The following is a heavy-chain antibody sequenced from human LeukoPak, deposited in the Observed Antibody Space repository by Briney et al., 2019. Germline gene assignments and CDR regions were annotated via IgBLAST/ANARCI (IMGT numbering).Heavy chain of an antibody. Sequence: PSETLSLTCAVSGGSISSGGYSWSWIRQPPGKGLEWIGYIYYSGSTYYNPSLKSRVTISVDTSKNQFSLKLSSVTAADTAVYYCARGRYPSSGWYVAWGQGTLVTVSS. D-gene: IGHD6-19*01. CDR3: ARGRYPSSGWYVA. CDR2: IYYSGST. V-gene: IGHV4-30-4*07. J-gene: IGHJ4*02. CDR1: GGSISSGGYS.